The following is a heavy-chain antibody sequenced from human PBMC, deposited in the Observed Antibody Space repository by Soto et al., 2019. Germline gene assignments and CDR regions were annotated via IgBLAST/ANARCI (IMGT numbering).Heavy chain of an antibody. CDR2: ISYDGGNK. J-gene: IGHJ4*02. V-gene: IGHV3-30*18. CDR1: GFTFSNYG. CDR3: AQGGALESINPYYFEY. D-gene: IGHD3-3*01. Sequence: QVQLVESGGGVVQPGRSLRLSCAVSGFTFSNYGMHWVRQAPGKGLEWVAVISYDGGNKYYADSVKGRFTISRDNSKNTLYLHMNSLRAEDTAVYYCAQGGALESINPYYFEYWGQGTLVTVSS.